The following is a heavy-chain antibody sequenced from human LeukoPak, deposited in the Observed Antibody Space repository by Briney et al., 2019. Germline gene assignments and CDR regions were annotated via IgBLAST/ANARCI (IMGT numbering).Heavy chain of an antibody. Sequence: VASVKVSCTASGYTFTSYDINWVRQATGQGLEWLGWMNPNSGNTGYAQKFQGRVTMTRNTSISTAYMELSSLRSEDTAVYYCARGRKAVAGSGWFDPWGQGTLVTVSS. V-gene: IGHV1-8*01. CDR1: GYTFTSYD. J-gene: IGHJ5*02. CDR2: MNPNSGNT. D-gene: IGHD6-19*01. CDR3: ARGRKAVAGSGWFDP.